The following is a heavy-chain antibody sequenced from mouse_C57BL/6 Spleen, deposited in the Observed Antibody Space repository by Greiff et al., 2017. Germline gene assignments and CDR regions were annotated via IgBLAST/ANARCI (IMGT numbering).Heavy chain of an antibody. D-gene: IGHD2-4*01. CDR3: AKNKGDYDPYAMDY. CDR2: IWRGGST. CDR1: GFSLTSYG. V-gene: IGHV2-5*01. Sequence: VKLQESGPGLVQPSQSLSITCTVSGFSLTSYGVHWVRQSPGKGLEWLGVIWRGGSTDYNAAFMSRLSITKDNSKSQVFFKMNSLQADDTAIYYCAKNKGDYDPYAMDYWGQGTSVTVSS. J-gene: IGHJ4*01.